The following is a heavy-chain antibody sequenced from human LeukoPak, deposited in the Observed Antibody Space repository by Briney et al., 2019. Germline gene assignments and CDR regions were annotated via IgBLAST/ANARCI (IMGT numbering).Heavy chain of an antibody. V-gene: IGHV3-23*01. CDR3: AKDLSSGYPIAAAGSYYSYGMDV. D-gene: IGHD6-13*01. CDR1: GFTFSSYA. CDR2: ISGSGGST. Sequence: GGSLRLSCAASGFTFSSYAMSWVRQAPGKGLECVSAISGSGGSTYYADSVKGRFTISRDNSKNTLYLQMNSLRAEDTAVYYCAKDLSSGYPIAAAGSYYSYGMDVWGQGTTVTVSS. J-gene: IGHJ6*02.